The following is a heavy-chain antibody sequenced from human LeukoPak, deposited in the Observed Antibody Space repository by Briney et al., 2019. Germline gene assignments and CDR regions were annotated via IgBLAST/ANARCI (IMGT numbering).Heavy chain of an antibody. CDR2: ISSSSSYI. CDR3: ARRTVPAVDLPGAFDI. Sequence: PGGSLRLSCAASGFTFRSYNMNWVRQAPGKGLEWVSSISSSSSYIYYADSVKGRFTISRDNAMNSLYLQMNSLRAEDTAVYYCARRTVPAVDLPGAFDIWGQGTMVTVSS. V-gene: IGHV3-21*01. J-gene: IGHJ3*02. CDR1: GFTFRSYN. D-gene: IGHD1-1*01.